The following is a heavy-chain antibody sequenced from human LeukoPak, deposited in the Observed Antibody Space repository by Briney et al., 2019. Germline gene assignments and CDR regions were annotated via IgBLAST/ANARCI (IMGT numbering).Heavy chain of an antibody. CDR1: GFTFSSYS. D-gene: IGHD3-22*01. CDR2: ISSSSSYI. J-gene: IGHJ4*02. CDR3: MRSWSYDSSAYYNADF. V-gene: IGHV3-21*01. Sequence: KPGGSLRLSCAASGFTFSSYSMNWVRQAPGKGLEWVSSISSSSSYIYYADSVKGRFTISRDNAKNSLYLQMNSLRAEDTAVYYCMRSWSYDSSAYYNADFWGQGTLVTVSS.